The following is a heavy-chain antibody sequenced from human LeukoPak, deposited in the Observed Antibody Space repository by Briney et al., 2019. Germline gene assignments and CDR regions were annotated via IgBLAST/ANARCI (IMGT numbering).Heavy chain of an antibody. CDR2: ISSSSSYI. V-gene: IGHV3-21*01. CDR3: ARDSSGSYSSFDY. D-gene: IGHD1-26*01. CDR1: GFTFSSYS. Sequence: GGSLRLSCAASGFTFSSYSMNWVRQAPGKGLEWVSSISSSSSYIYYADSVKGRFTISRDNAKNSLYLQMNSLRAEDTAVYYCARDSSGSYSSFDYWGQGTLVTASS. J-gene: IGHJ4*02.